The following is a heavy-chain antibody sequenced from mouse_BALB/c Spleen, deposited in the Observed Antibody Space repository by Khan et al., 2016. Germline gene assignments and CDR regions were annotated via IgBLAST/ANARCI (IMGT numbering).Heavy chain of an antibody. CDR3: ARAGYYGYLAY. CDR2: INPDSRTI. Sequence: EVQLQESGGGLVQPGGSLKLSCAASGFDFRRYWMSWVRQAPGKGLEWIGEINPDSRTINYSPSLKEKFTISRDNAKSTLYLQMSKVRSEDTALYYCARAGYYGYLAYWGQGTLVSVSA. D-gene: IGHD1-1*01. V-gene: IGHV4-1*02. CDR1: GFDFRRYW. J-gene: IGHJ3*01.